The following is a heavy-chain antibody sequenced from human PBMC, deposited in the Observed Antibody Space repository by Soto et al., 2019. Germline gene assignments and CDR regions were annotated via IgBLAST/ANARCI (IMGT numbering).Heavy chain of an antibody. CDR1: GGSISSYY. D-gene: IGHD3-10*01. V-gene: IGHV4-59*01. CDR2: IYYSGST. Sequence: SETLSLTCTVSGGSISSYYWSWIRQPPGKGLEWIGYIYYSGSTNYNPSLKSRVTISVDTSKNQFSLKLSSVTAADTAVYYCARGLGRGLPWFGERYYNGMDVWGQGTTVTVSS. CDR3: ARGLGRGLPWFGERYYNGMDV. J-gene: IGHJ6*02.